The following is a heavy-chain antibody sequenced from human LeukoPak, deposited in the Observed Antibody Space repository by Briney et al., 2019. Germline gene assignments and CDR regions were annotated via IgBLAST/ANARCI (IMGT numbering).Heavy chain of an antibody. CDR2: IYTSGST. J-gene: IGHJ3*02. V-gene: IGHV4-61*02. Sequence: PSQTLSLTCTVSGGSISSGSYYWSWIRQPAGKGLEWIGRIYTSGSTNYNPSLKSRVTISVDTSKNQFSLKLSSVTAADTAVYYCAREVGYCSSTSCYDAFDIWGQGTMVTVPS. CDR1: GGSISSGSYY. CDR3: AREVGYCSSTSCYDAFDI. D-gene: IGHD2-2*01.